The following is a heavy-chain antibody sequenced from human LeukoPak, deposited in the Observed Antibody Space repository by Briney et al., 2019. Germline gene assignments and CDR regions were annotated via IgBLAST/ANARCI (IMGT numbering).Heavy chain of an antibody. V-gene: IGHV3-33*01. Sequence: GRSLRLSCAASGFTFNTFGMHWVCQAPGKGLEWVAVIWYDGNNKYYADSVKGRFTISRDNSKNTLYLQMNSLRAEDTALYYCAREKDYYDISGYFQHWGQGTLVTVSS. CDR3: AREKDYYDISGYFQH. CDR2: IWYDGNNK. CDR1: GFTFNTFG. J-gene: IGHJ1*01. D-gene: IGHD3-22*01.